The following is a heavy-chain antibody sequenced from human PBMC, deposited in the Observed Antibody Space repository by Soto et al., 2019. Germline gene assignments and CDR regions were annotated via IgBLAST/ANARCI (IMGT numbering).Heavy chain of an antibody. D-gene: IGHD6-13*01. Sequence: VQLLESGGGLVQPGGSLRLSCAGSGFTFDNYAMTWVRQAPGKGLEWVSEISGSGGRTNYADSVKGRFTVSRGNSKDTLYLQMNSLRAEDTAVYDCAKGGKYGSSWLDYWGQGTLVTVSS. CDR1: GFTFDNYA. J-gene: IGHJ4*02. CDR2: ISGSGGRT. V-gene: IGHV3-23*01. CDR3: AKGGKYGSSWLDY.